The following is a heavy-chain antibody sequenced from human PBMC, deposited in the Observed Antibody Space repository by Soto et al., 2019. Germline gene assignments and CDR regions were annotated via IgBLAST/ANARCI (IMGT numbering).Heavy chain of an antibody. D-gene: IGHD1-7*01. CDR3: AKDRRAGGNYGFYSDF. Sequence: GGSLRLSCAASGFTFSSYGMTWVRQAPGKGLEWVSFSSATGAGTYYADSVKGRFTISRDNSKNTLYLQMTSLRADDTAVYYCAKDRRAGGNYGFYSDFWGQGALVTVS. CDR2: SSATGAGT. V-gene: IGHV3-23*01. CDR1: GFTFSSYG. J-gene: IGHJ4*02.